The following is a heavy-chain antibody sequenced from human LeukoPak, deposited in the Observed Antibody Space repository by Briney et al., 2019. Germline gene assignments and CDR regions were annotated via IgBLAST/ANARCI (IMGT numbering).Heavy chain of an antibody. CDR1: GGSISSYY. CDR2: VYYSGST. D-gene: IGHD3-10*01. CDR3: ARDRGYYGSGSYYHFDY. J-gene: IGHJ4*02. Sequence: SETLSLTCTVSGGSISSYYWSWIRQPPGKGLQWIGYVYYSGSTNYNPSLKSRVTISVDASKNQFSLKLSSVTAADTAVYYCARDRGYYGSGSYYHFDYWGQGTLVTVSS. V-gene: IGHV4-59*01.